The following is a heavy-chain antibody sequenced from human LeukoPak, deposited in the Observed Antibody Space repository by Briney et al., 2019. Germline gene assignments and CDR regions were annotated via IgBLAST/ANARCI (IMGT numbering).Heavy chain of an antibody. Sequence: GGSLRLSCAASGFTFSSYSMNWVRQAPGKGLEWVSSISSSSNYIYYADSVKGRFTISRDNAKNSLYLQMNSLRAEDTAVYYCARGADSSWYVMRDYYYYMDVWGKGTTVTISS. V-gene: IGHV3-21*04. CDR1: GFTFSSYS. CDR2: ISSSSNYI. CDR3: ARGADSSWYVMRDYYYYMDV. J-gene: IGHJ6*03. D-gene: IGHD6-13*01.